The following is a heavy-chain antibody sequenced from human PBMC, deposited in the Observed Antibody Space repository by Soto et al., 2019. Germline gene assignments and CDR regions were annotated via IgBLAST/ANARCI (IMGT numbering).Heavy chain of an antibody. V-gene: IGHV4-31*03. CDR3: ARGELRFLEWSHWGFDP. D-gene: IGHD3-3*01. CDR1: GGSISSGGYY. J-gene: IGHJ5*02. Sequence: KASETLSLTCTVSGGSISSGGYYWSWIRQHPGKGLEWIGYIYYSGSTYYNPSLKSRVTISVDTSKNQFSLKLSSVTAADTAVYYCARGELRFLEWSHWGFDPWGQGTLVTVSS. CDR2: IYYSGST.